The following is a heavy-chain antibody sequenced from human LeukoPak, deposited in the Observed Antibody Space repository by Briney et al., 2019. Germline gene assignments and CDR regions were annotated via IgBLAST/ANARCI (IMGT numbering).Heavy chain of an antibody. CDR1: GFTFSDYT. CDR3: AREVAAAGTGGDY. CDR2: ISSSSSYI. V-gene: IGHV3-21*01. D-gene: IGHD6-13*01. Sequence: GGSLRLSCAGSGFTFSDYTMNWVRQAPGKGLEWVSSISSSSSYIYYADSVKGRLTISRDNAKNSLYLQMNSLRAEDTAVYYCAREVAAAGTGGDYWGQGTLVTVSS. J-gene: IGHJ4*02.